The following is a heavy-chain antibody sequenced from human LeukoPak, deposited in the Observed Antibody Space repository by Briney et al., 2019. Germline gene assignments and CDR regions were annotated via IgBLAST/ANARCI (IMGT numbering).Heavy chain of an antibody. CDR3: ARDNRDGNNLDY. D-gene: IGHD5-24*01. V-gene: IGHV3-11*01. J-gene: IGHJ4*02. CDR1: GFTFSDLH. CDR2: ISSSGSII. Sequence: PGGSPRLSCAASGFTFSDLHIDWVRQAPGKGLGWVSYISSSGSIIYYADSVKGRFTISRDNAKSSLYLQMNTLRAEDTAVYYCARDNRDGNNLDYWGQGTLVTVS.